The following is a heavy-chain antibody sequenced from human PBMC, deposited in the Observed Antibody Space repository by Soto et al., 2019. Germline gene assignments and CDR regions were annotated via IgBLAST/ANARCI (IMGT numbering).Heavy chain of an antibody. CDR1: GVSIHNSHSF. V-gene: IGHV4-39*01. Sequence: SETLSLTCTVSGVSIHNSHSFWAWIRHPPGKGLQFIASVYHNGGAHYNSSLKSRVTISVDTANNQVSLRMRSLTAADTAFYYCGRVVEGATRHTDPDSWGQGILVTVSS. D-gene: IGHD2-21*01. CDR3: GRVVEGATRHTDPDS. J-gene: IGHJ5*01. CDR2: VYHNGGA.